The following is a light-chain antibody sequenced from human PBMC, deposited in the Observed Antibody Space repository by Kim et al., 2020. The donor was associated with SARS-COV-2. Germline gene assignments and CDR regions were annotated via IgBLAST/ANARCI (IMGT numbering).Light chain of an antibody. V-gene: IGKV3-11*01. CDR3: QQRSNWPPGFT. Sequence: PGERATLSCRASQSVSSYLAWYQQKPGQAPRLLIYDASNRATGIPARFSGSGSGTDFTLTISSLEPEDFAVYYCQQRSNWPPGFTFGPGTKVDIK. J-gene: IGKJ3*01. CDR1: QSVSSY. CDR2: DAS.